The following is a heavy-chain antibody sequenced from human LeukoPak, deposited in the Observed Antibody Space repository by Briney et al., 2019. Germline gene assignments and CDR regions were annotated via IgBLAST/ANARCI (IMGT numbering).Heavy chain of an antibody. Sequence: GGSLRLSCAASGFTFSSYSMNWVRQAPGKGLEWVSYISSSSSTIYYADSVKGRFTISRDNAKNSLYLQMNSLRAEDTAVYYCARDGRMAVAGRSYYYYYGMDVWGQGTTVTVSS. CDR3: ARDGRMAVAGRSYYYYYGMDV. CDR1: GFTFSSYS. J-gene: IGHJ6*02. V-gene: IGHV3-48*04. CDR2: ISSSSSTI. D-gene: IGHD6-19*01.